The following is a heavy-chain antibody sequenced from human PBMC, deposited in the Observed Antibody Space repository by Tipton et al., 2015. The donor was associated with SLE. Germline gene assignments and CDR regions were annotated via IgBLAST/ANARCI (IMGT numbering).Heavy chain of an antibody. CDR2: IYYSGST. CDR1: GGSISSSSYY. Sequence: LRLSCTVSGGSISSSSYYWAWIRQPPGKGLEWIASIYYSGSTYYNPSLKSRVTISGDTSKSHFSLNLSSVTATDTAVYYCASSSGRSGGYYFDYWGQGTLVTVSS. J-gene: IGHJ4*02. D-gene: IGHD6-19*01. CDR3: ASSSGRSGGYYFDY. V-gene: IGHV4-39*07.